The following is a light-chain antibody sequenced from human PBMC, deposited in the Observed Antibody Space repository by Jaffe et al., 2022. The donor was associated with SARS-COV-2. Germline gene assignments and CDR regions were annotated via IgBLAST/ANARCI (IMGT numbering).Light chain of an antibody. J-gene: IGKJ5*01. CDR3: QQANSFPIT. Sequence: DIQLTQSPSSVSASVGDRVSITCRASQDISRWLAWYQQKPGKAPRLLIYDASTLQSGVPSRFSGSGSGTDFTLTISSLQPEDFATYYCQQANSFPITFGQGTRLENK. CDR2: DAS. CDR1: QDISRW. V-gene: IGKV1D-12*01.